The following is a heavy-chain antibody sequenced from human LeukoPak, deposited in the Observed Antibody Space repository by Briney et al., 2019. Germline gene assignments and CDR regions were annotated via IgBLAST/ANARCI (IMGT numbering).Heavy chain of an antibody. J-gene: IGHJ4*02. CDR2: ISGSGDNT. CDR3: AKDTELDY. CDR1: GFTFSSYA. V-gene: IGHV3-23*01. Sequence: GGSLRLSCEASGFTFSSYAMSWVRQAPGKGLEWVSGISGSGDNTYYADSVKGRFTISRDNSKNTLYLQMNSLRADDTAVYYCAKDTELDYWGQGTLVTVSS. D-gene: IGHD1-14*01.